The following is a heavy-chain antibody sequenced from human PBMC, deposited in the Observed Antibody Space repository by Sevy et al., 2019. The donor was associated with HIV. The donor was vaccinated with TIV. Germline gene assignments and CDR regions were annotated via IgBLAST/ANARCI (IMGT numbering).Heavy chain of an antibody. Sequence: SETLSLTCAVYGGSFSGYYWSWIRQPPGKGLEWIGEINHSGSTNYNPPPKSRVTISVDTSKNQFSLKLSSVTAADTTVYYCARGRRTGDHLSVWGQGTLVTVSS. CDR2: INHSGST. CDR3: ARGRRTGDHLSV. D-gene: IGHD7-27*01. J-gene: IGHJ4*02. V-gene: IGHV4-34*01. CDR1: GGSFSGYY.